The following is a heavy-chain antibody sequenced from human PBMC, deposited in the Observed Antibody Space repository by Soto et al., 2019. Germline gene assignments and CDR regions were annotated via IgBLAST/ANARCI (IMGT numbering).Heavy chain of an antibody. Sequence: GESLKISCKGSGYSFTTYWLAWVRQMPGKGLEYMGIIYPGDSDSRYSPAFQGQVTSSADKSINTASLQWTSLKASDTAIYYCARSRVSTPRLEDPFDIWGQGTRVTVSS. D-gene: IGHD5-12*01. J-gene: IGHJ3*02. V-gene: IGHV5-51*01. CDR2: IYPGDSDS. CDR3: ARSRVSTPRLEDPFDI. CDR1: GYSFTTYW.